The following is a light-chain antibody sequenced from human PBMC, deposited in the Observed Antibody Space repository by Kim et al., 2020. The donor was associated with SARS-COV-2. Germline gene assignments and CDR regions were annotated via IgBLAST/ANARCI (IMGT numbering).Light chain of an antibody. CDR1: QSVSSN. CDR2: GAS. CDR3: QQYNNWPLIT. Sequence: EIVMTQSPATLSVSPGERATLSCRASQSVSSNLAWYQQKPGQAPRLLIYGASTRATGIPVRFSGSGSGTEFTLTISSLQSEDFAVYYWQQYNNWPLITFGQGTRLEIK. V-gene: IGKV3-15*01. J-gene: IGKJ5*01.